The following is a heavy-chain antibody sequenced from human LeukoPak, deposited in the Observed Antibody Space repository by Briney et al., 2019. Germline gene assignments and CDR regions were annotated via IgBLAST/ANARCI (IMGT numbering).Heavy chain of an antibody. Sequence: ASVKVSCKASGYTFTSYAMHWVRQAPGQRLEWMGWINAGNGNTKYSQKFQGRVTITRDTSASTAYMELSSLRSEDTAVYYCARSCDILTGYCTFDYWGQGTLVTVSS. CDR1: GYTFTSYA. D-gene: IGHD3-9*01. CDR2: INAGNGNT. J-gene: IGHJ4*02. CDR3: ARSCDILTGYCTFDY. V-gene: IGHV1-3*01.